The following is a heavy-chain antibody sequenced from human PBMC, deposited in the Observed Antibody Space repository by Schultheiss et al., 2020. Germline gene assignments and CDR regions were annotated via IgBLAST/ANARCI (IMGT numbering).Heavy chain of an antibody. CDR3: VRKRITMVRTMTGRYYFDY. CDR1: GFTFSNAW. Sequence: GGSLRLSCAASGFTFSNAWMSWVRQAPGKGLEWVANIKQDGSEKYYVDSVKGRFTISRDNAKNSLYLQMNSLRAEDTAVYYCVRKRITMVRTMTGRYYFDYWGQGTLVTVSS. V-gene: IGHV3-7*03. CDR2: IKQDGSEK. J-gene: IGHJ4*02. D-gene: IGHD3-10*01.